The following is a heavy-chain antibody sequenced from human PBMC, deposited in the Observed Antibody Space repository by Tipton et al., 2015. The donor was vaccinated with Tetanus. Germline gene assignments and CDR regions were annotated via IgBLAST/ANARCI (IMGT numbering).Heavy chain of an antibody. V-gene: IGHV3-9*01. J-gene: IGHJ4*02. CDR2: IHWYSDSI. CDR1: GFTLTGQA. CDR3: AKGGGGTSSWPFDY. D-gene: IGHD6-13*01. Sequence: SLRLSCAASGFTLTGQAMHWVRQVPGRGLEWVPGIHWYSDSIGYADSVKGRFTISRDNAKNSLYLQMNSLRAEDTALYYCAKGGGGTSSWPFDYWGQGTLVTVSS.